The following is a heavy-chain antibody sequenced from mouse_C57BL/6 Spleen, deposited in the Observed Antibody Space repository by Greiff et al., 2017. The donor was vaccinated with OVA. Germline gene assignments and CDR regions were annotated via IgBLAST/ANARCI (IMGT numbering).Heavy chain of an antibody. CDR3: TRGEMKGFDY. V-gene: IGHV1-15*01. Sequence: VQLQQSGAELVRPGASVTLSCKASGYTFTDYEMHWVKQTPVHGLEWIGAIDPETGGTAYNQKFKGKAILTADKSSSTAYMELRSLTSEDSAVYYCTRGEMKGFDYWGQGTTLTVSS. J-gene: IGHJ2*01. CDR1: GYTFTDYE. CDR2: IDPETGGT.